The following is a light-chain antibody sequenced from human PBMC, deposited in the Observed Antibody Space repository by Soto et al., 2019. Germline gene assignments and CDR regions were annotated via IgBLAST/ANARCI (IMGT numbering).Light chain of an antibody. CDR1: QSVSRH. V-gene: IGKV3-11*01. Sequence: EIVLTQSPATLSLSPGERATLSCRASQSVSRHLAWYQQKRGQAPRLLMYDAYNRATGIPARFSGRGSGTDFAVTLSSLEPEDFAVYYCQQHSNWPGTFGQGNKVEI. CDR2: DAY. J-gene: IGKJ1*01. CDR3: QQHSNWPGT.